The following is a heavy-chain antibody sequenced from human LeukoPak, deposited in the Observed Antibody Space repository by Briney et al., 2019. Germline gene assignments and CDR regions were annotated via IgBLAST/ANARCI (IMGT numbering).Heavy chain of an antibody. Sequence: SETLSLTCNVSGGSMTSYYWSWIRQTPEKGLEWIGYIYYSGSTNYNPSLKSRVTISVDTSKNQFSLKVTSVTAADTAVYYCVRGYSWSSYRDAFDLWGQGTTLTDSS. CDR2: IYYSGST. CDR1: GGSMTSYY. CDR3: VRGYSWSSYRDAFDL. J-gene: IGHJ3*01. V-gene: IGHV4-59*01. D-gene: IGHD6-6*01.